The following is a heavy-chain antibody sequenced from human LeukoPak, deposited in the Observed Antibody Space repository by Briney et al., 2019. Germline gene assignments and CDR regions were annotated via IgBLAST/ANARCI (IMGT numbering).Heavy chain of an antibody. D-gene: IGHD6-19*01. CDR2: IYTSGST. CDR3: AREKGIAVAGTLSDWFDP. V-gene: IGHV4-4*07. Sequence: PSGTLSLTCTVSGGSISSYYWSWIRQPAGKGLEWIGRIYTSGSTNYNPSLKSRVTMTVDTSKNQFSLKLSSVTAADTAVYYCAREKGIAVAGTLSDWFDPWGQGTLVTVSS. J-gene: IGHJ5*02. CDR1: GGSISSYY.